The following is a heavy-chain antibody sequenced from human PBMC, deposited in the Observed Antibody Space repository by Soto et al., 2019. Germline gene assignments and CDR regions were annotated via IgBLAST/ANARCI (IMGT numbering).Heavy chain of an antibody. CDR3: ARGIVVVPAAIGFWFDP. J-gene: IGHJ5*02. CDR2: IIPIFGTA. Sequence: SVEVSCKASGGTFSSYAISWVRQAPGRGLEWMGGIIPIFGTANYAQKFQGRVTITADESTSTAYMELSSLRSEDTAVYYCARGIVVVPAAIGFWFDPWGQGTLVTVSS. CDR1: GGTFSSYA. V-gene: IGHV1-69*13. D-gene: IGHD2-2*01.